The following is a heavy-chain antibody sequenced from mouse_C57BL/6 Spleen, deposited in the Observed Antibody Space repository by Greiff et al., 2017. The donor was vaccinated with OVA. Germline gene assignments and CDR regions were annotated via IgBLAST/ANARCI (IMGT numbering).Heavy chain of an antibody. D-gene: IGHD2-1*01. CDR1: GYAFSSSW. Sequence: VQVVESGPELVKPGASVKISCKASGYAFSSSWMNWVKQRPGKGLEWIGRIYPGDGDTNYNGKFKGKATLTADKSSSTAYMQLSSLTSEDSAVYFCAREDYLHPFYWGQGTTLTVSS. CDR2: IYPGDGDT. V-gene: IGHV1-82*01. CDR3: AREDYLHPFY. J-gene: IGHJ2*01.